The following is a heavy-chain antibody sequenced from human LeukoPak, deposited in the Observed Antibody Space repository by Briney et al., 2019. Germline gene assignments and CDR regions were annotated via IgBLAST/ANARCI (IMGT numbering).Heavy chain of an antibody. V-gene: IGHV3-21*01. CDR3: ARDVGDGYKYYYGMDV. J-gene: IGHJ6*02. Sequence: PGGSLRLSCAASGFTFSNYSMNWVRQAPGKGLEWVSSISSSSSYIYYADSVKGRFTISRDNAKNSLYLQMNSLRAEDTAVYYCARDVGDGYKYYYGMDVWGQGTTVTVSS. D-gene: IGHD5-24*01. CDR2: ISSSSSYI. CDR1: GFTFSNYS.